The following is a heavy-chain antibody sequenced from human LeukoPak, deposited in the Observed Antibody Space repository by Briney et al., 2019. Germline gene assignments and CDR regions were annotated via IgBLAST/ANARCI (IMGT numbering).Heavy chain of an antibody. J-gene: IGHJ4*02. CDR1: GGSTSSYF. Sequence: PSETLSLTCTVPGGSTSSYFWCSIRQSLGEGRWRGGYIYFAGTTNYHPSLTSRVTISVATSKNQFSLQLSSVTAADTAMYYCATEGAYCGGECYYFDYWGQGTLVTVSS. CDR2: IYFAGTT. D-gene: IGHD2-21*01. V-gene: IGHV4-59*01. CDR3: ATEGAYCGGECYYFDY.